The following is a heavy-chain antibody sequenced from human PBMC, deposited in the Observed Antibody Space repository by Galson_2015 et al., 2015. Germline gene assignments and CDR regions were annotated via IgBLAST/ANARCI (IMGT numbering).Heavy chain of an antibody. CDR2: ISYDGSNK. Sequence: SLRLSCAASGFTFSSYAMHWVRQAPGKGLEWVAVISYDGSNKYYADSVKGRFTISRDNSKNTLYLQMNSLRAEDTAVYYCASLLGWELPNDIWGQGTMVTVSS. V-gene: IGHV3-30-3*01. D-gene: IGHD1-26*01. CDR1: GFTFSSYA. J-gene: IGHJ3*02. CDR3: ASLLGWELPNDI.